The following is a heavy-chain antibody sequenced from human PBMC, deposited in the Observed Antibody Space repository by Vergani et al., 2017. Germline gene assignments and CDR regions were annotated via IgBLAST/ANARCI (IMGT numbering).Heavy chain of an antibody. CDR1: GGSISSSSYY. J-gene: IGHJ2*01. V-gene: IGHV4-61*02. D-gene: IGHD3-3*01. CDR3: ARVFAPSAFWYLYL. CDR2: IYASGNT. Sequence: QLQLQESGPGLVKPSETLSLTCTVSGGSISSSSYYWGWIRQPAGKGLEWIGRIYASGNTNYNPSLRSRVIMSVDTSKNQISLKLTSVTAADTAVYYCARVFAPSAFWYLYLWGRGTLVTVSS.